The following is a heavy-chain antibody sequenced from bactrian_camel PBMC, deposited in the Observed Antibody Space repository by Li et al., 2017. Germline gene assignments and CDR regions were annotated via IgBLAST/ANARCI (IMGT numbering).Heavy chain of an antibody. Sequence: DVQLVESGGGLVQPGGSLRLSCAASGDTSRIATRAWFRQATGKGLEWVSTISSAGVSTYYADSVKGRFTISRDNAKNTVYLQLNSVKTEDMAMYYCAAVWKYYRGGYHYNYWGQGTQVTVS. D-gene: IGHD2*01. CDR3: AAVWKYYRGGYHYNY. J-gene: IGHJ4*01. CDR2: ISSAGVST. V-gene: IGHV3S40*01. CDR1: GDTSRIAT.